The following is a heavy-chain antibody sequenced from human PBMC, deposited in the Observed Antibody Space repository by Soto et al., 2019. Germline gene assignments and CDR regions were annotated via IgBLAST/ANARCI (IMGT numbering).Heavy chain of an antibody. CDR2: IIPIFGTV. J-gene: IGHJ2*01. Sequence: QVQLVQSGAEVKKPGSSVKVSCKASGGTFSNYPISWVRQAPGQGLEWMGGIIPIFGTVNYAQKFQGRVTITADESRSTAYMELSSLGSEDAAVYYCARGNHRWLQLWYFDLWGRGTLVTVSS. D-gene: IGHD5-12*01. CDR3: ARGNHRWLQLWYFDL. V-gene: IGHV1-69*12. CDR1: GGTFSNYP.